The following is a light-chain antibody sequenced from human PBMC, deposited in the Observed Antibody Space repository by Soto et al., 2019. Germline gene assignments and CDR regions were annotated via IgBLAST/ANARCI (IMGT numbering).Light chain of an antibody. J-gene: IGKJ4*01. CDR1: QDVSSN. CDR3: QQYIRWPLT. Sequence: EMVVTQSPPTLSVSPGERATLSCRASQDVSSNLAWYQQKPGQAPRLLIYGASTRATGTPARFSGSGSGTEFTLTISSLQSEDYAVYFCQQYIRWPLTFGGGTKVEIK. V-gene: IGKV3-15*01. CDR2: GAS.